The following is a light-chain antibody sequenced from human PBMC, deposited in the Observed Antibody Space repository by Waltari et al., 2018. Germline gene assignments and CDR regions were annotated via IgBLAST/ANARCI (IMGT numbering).Light chain of an antibody. J-gene: IGLJ3*02. V-gene: IGLV3-21*04. CDR1: NTGSRR. Sequence: SHVPPQPPSVSVAPRQPARITCGINNTGSRRLHWFQQRPGQAPVTVIHYDSDRPSGIPERFSGSNSGDTATLTISRVEAGDEADYYCQVWDSSRGHVVFGGGTRLTVL. CDR3: QVWDSSRGHVV. CDR2: YDS.